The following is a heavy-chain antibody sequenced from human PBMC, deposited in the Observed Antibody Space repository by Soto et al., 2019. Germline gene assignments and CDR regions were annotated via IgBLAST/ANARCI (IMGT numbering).Heavy chain of an antibody. V-gene: IGHV1-46*01. CDR2: INPSGGST. D-gene: IGHD2-2*01. J-gene: IGHJ3*02. Sequence: GASVKVSCKASGYTFTSYYMHWVRQAPGQGLEWMGIINPSGGSTSYAQKFQGRVTMTRDTSTSTVYMELSRLRSDDTAVYYCARLLGYCSSTSCYGAFDIWGQGTMVNVSS. CDR3: ARLLGYCSSTSCYGAFDI. CDR1: GYTFTSYY.